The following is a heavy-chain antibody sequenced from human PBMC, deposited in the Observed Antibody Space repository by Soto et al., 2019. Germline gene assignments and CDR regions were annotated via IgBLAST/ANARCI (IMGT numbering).Heavy chain of an antibody. Sequence: QVQLVQSGAEVKKPGASVKVSCKASGYTFTSYAMHWVRKAPGQRLEWMGWINAGNGNTKYSQKFQGRGTITRDTTASTAYTELSSLRSEDTAGYYCAGGVVVVPAAISHMDVWGKGTTVIVSS. V-gene: IGHV1-3*01. CDR2: INAGNGNT. CDR1: GYTFTSYA. D-gene: IGHD2-2*01. CDR3: AGGVVVVPAAISHMDV. J-gene: IGHJ6*03.